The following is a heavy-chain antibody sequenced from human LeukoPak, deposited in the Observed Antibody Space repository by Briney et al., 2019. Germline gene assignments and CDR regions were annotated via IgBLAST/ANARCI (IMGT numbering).Heavy chain of an antibody. D-gene: IGHD6-13*01. J-gene: IGHJ4*02. V-gene: IGHV5-10-1*01. Sequence: GESLKISCKGSGYIFTTYWITWVRQMPGKGLEWMGRIDTSDSYTNYSPSFQGHVTISADKSISTAYLQWSSLKASDTAMYYCARHSGRGSSSWYYYWGQGTLVTVSS. CDR3: ARHSGRGSSSWYYY. CDR2: IDTSDSYT. CDR1: GYIFTTYW.